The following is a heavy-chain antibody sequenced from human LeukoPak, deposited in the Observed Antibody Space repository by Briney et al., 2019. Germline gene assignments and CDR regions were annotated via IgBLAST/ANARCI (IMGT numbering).Heavy chain of an antibody. V-gene: IGHV1-8*01. CDR1: GYTFTSYD. Sequence: GASVKVSCKASGYTFTSYDINWVRQATGQGLEWMGWMNPNSGNTGYAQKFQGRVTMTRNTSISTAYMELSSLRSEDTAVYYCARGLVRGWLRLGGFDYWGQGTLVTVSS. D-gene: IGHD5-12*01. CDR3: ARGLVRGWLRLGGFDY. CDR2: MNPNSGNT. J-gene: IGHJ4*02.